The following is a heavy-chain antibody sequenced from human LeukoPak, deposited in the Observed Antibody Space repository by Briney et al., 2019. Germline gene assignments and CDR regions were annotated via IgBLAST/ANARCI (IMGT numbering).Heavy chain of an antibody. CDR1: GGSISSSTNW. CDR3: ARAIVGANWFDP. Sequence: NPSETLSLTCAVSGGSISSSTNWWSWVRQPPGKGLEWIGEIYHSGGTNYNPSLKSRVTISVDTSKNQFSLKLSSVTAADTAVYYCARAIVGANWFDPWGQGTLVTVSS. CDR2: IYHSGGT. J-gene: IGHJ5*02. D-gene: IGHD1-26*01. V-gene: IGHV4-4*02.